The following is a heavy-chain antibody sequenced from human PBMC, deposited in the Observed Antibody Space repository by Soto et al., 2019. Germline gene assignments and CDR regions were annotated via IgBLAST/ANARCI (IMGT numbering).Heavy chain of an antibody. V-gene: IGHV3-23*01. Sequence: GGSLRLSCVASGFSFSRYAMTWVRQAPGKGLEWISGISPKNGTTWYAHSVKGRFTISRDNSNNILYLQMSSLRAEDTAIYYCAKDGYTGSCCLFDSWGQGTLVTVSS. CDR1: GFSFSRYA. CDR2: ISPKNGTT. CDR3: AKDGYTGSCCLFDS. D-gene: IGHD2-15*01. J-gene: IGHJ4*02.